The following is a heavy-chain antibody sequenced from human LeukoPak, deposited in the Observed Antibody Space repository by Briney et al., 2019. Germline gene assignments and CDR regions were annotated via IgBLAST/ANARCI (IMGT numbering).Heavy chain of an antibody. V-gene: IGHV3-15*01. CDR1: GFTVSSNY. Sequence: PGGSLRLSCAASGFTVSSNYMSWVRQAPGKGLKWVGRIKSKTNGGTTDHAAPVKGRFTISRDDSKNTLYLQMNSLKTEDTAVYYCRTQPAVYYGGSDTFDIWGQGTMVTVSS. CDR2: IKSKTNGGTT. J-gene: IGHJ3*02. D-gene: IGHD3-10*01. CDR3: RTQPAVYYGGSDTFDI.